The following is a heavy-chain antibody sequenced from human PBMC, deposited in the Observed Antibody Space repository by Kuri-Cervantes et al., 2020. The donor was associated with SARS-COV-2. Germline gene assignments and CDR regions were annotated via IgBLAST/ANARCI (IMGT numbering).Heavy chain of an antibody. J-gene: IGHJ3*02. D-gene: IGHD6-19*01. CDR3: ARIRYSSGWYVSAFDI. CDR1: GFSLSTSGMR. Sequence: SGPTLVKPTQTLTLTCTFSGFSLSTSGMRVSWIRQPPGKALEWLALIYWGDDKRYSPSLKSRLTITKDTSKNQVVLTMTNMDPVDTATYYCARIRYSSGWYVSAFDIWGQGTMVTVSS. V-gene: IGHV2-5*08. CDR2: IYWGDDK.